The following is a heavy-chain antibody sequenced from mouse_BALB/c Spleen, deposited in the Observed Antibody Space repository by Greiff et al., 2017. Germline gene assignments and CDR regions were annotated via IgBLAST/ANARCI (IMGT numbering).Heavy chain of an antibody. CDR3: ARDYYGSSYKNLAY. V-gene: IGHV1S127*01. Sequence: QVQLQQSGPQLVRPGASVKISCKASGYSFTSYWMHWVKQRPGQGLEWIGMIDPSDSETRLNQKFKDKATLTVDKSSSTAYMQLSSPTSEDSAVYYCARDYYGSSYKNLAYWGQGTLVTVSA. J-gene: IGHJ3*01. CDR2: IDPSDSET. D-gene: IGHD1-1*01. CDR1: GYSFTSYW.